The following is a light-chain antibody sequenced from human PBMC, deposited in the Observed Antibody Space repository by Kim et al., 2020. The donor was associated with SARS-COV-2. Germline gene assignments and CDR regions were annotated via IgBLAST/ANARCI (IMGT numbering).Light chain of an antibody. CDR2: EVS. CDR1: RSDVGGYNY. V-gene: IGLV2-8*01. CDR3: SSYPGSNNLGV. Sequence: QSVIISCTVTRSDVGGYNYVSWYQHHPGKAPKLMIYEVSKRPSGVPDRFSGSKSGHTASLTVSGLQAEDEADYYCSSYPGSNNLGVFGGGTQLTVL. J-gene: IGLJ3*02.